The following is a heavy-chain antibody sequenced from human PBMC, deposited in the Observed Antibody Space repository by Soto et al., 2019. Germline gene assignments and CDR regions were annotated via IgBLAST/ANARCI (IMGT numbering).Heavy chain of an antibody. CDR1: VFTFSSYG. V-gene: IGHV3-30*18. CDR3: AKDQLSGDTAMAFDY. CDR2: ISYDGSKK. Sequence: PGGALRLSNAASVFTFSSYGRDWFRQAPGKGLEWVAVISYDGSKKYYADSVKGRFTISRDNSKNTLYLQMNSLRAEDTAVYYCAKDQLSGDTAMAFDYWGQGTLVTVSS. D-gene: IGHD5-18*01. J-gene: IGHJ4*02.